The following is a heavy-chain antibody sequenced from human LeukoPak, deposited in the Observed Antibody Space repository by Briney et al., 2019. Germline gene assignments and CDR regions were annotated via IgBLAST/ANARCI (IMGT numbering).Heavy chain of an antibody. CDR2: INPNSGGT. Sequence: GASVKVSCKASGYTFTDYFLHWVRQAPGQGLEWMGWINPNSGGTNYAQKFQGRVTMTRDTSISTAYMELSRLRSDDTAVYYCARGNDYGMMYNWFDPWGQGTLVTVSS. CDR3: ARGNDYGMMYNWFDP. V-gene: IGHV1-2*02. CDR1: GYTFTDYF. D-gene: IGHD4-17*01. J-gene: IGHJ5*02.